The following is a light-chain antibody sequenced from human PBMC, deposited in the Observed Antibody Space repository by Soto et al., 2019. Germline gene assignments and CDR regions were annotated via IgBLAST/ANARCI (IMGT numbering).Light chain of an antibody. CDR3: QQYCSSPIFT. J-gene: IGKJ3*01. CDR2: GAS. Sequence: EIVLTQSPGTLSLSPGERATLSCRASQSVSSSYLAWYQQKPGQAPRLLIYGASSRATGIPDRFSGSGSGTDFTLTISRLEPEDFEVYYCQQYCSSPIFTFGPGTKVDIK. CDR1: QSVSSSY. V-gene: IGKV3-20*01.